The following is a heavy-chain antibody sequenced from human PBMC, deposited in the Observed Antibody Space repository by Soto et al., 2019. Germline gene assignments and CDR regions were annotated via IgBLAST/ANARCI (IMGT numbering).Heavy chain of an antibody. Sequence: SETLSLTCTVSGGSISSYYWSWIRQPPGKGLEWIGYIYYSGSTNYNPSLKSRVTISVYTSKNQFSLNLNSVTAADTAVYFCARMVRGNSNFDYWGQGTLVTVSS. V-gene: IGHV4-59*08. CDR3: ARMVRGNSNFDY. CDR2: IYYSGST. D-gene: IGHD3-10*01. J-gene: IGHJ4*02. CDR1: GGSISSYY.